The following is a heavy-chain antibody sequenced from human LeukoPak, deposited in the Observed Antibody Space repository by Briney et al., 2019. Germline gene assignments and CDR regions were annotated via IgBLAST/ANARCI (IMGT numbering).Heavy chain of an antibody. CDR1: GGSISSYY. J-gene: IGHJ6*03. D-gene: IGHD2-15*01. CDR3: ARSVEGYCSGTSCYYYYYYMDV. CDR2: IYYSGST. V-gene: IGHV4-59*01. Sequence: NPSETLSLTCTVSGGSISSYYWSWIRQPPGKGLEWIGYIYYSGSTNYNPSLKSRVTISVDTSKNQFSLKLSSVTAADTAVYYCARSVEGYCSGTSCYYYYYYMDVWGKGTTVTVSS.